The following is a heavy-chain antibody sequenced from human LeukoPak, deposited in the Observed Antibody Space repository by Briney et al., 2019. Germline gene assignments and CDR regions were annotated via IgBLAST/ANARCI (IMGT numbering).Heavy chain of an antibody. J-gene: IGHJ4*02. CDR2: ISGSGGST. D-gene: IGHD3-22*01. Sequence: GGSLRLSCAASGFTFSNYAMNWVRQAPGKGLEWVSAISGSGGSTYYADSVKGRFTISRDNSKNTLYLRMNSLRAEDTAVYFCAKRYYQDSSGYLGSIDYWGQGTLVTVSS. V-gene: IGHV3-23*01. CDR1: GFTFSNYA. CDR3: AKRYYQDSSGYLGSIDY.